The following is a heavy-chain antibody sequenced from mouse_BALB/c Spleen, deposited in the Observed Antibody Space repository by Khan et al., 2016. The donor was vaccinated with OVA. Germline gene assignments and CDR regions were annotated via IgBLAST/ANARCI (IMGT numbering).Heavy chain of an antibody. V-gene: IGHV1-5*01. Sequence: VQLQQSGTVLARPGASVKMSCKASGYTFTSYWMHWVKQRPGQGLEWIGAIYPGNSDINYNQKFKGKAKLTAVTSTSTAYMELNSLTNEDSAVYNCTRNGFGNYEGWDYWGQGTTLTVSS. CDR3: TRNGFGNYEGWDY. CDR1: GYTFTSYW. CDR2: IYPGNSDI. D-gene: IGHD2-1*01. J-gene: IGHJ2*01.